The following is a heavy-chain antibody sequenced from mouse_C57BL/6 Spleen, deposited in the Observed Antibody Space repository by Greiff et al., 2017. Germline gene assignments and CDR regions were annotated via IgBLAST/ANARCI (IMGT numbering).Heavy chain of an antibody. CDR1: GYTFTSYW. Sequence: QVQLQQPGAELVKPGASVKLSCKASGYTFTSYWMQWVKQRPGQGLEWIGEIDPSDSYTNYNQKFKGKATLTVDTSSSTAYMQLSSLTSEDSAVYYCATYDYGVGFAYWGQGTLVTVSA. V-gene: IGHV1-50*01. CDR2: IDPSDSYT. CDR3: ATYDYGVGFAY. J-gene: IGHJ3*01. D-gene: IGHD2-4*01.